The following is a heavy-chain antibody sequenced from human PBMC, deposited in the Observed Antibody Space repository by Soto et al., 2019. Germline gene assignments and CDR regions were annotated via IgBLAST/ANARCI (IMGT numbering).Heavy chain of an antibody. J-gene: IGHJ6*02. Sequence: ASVKVSCKVSGYTLTELSMHWVRQAPGKGLEWMGGFDPEDGETIYAQKFQGRVTMTEDTSTDTAYMELSSLRTEDTAVYYCTIWLGLSTGTPSDDYYYYGMDVWGQGTTVTVSS. CDR2: FDPEDGET. CDR3: TIWLGLSTGTPSDDYYYYGMDV. D-gene: IGHD1-1*01. CDR1: GYTLTELS. V-gene: IGHV1-24*01.